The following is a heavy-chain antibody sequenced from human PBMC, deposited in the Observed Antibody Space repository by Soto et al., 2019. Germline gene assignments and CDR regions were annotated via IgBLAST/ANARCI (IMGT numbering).Heavy chain of an antibody. CDR2: ISSSGSTI. CDR1: GFTFSSYE. V-gene: IGHV3-48*03. J-gene: IGHJ6*02. CDR3: ARESSIYYDSSGYYYGHFYGMDV. D-gene: IGHD3-22*01. Sequence: GGSLRLSCAASGFTFSSYEMNWVRQAPGKGLEWVSYISSSGSTIYYADSVKGRFTISRDNAKNSLYLQMNSLRAEDTAVYYCARESSIYYDSSGYYYGHFYGMDVWGQGTTVTVSS.